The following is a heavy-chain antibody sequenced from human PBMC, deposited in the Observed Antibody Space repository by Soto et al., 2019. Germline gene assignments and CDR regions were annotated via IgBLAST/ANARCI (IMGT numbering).Heavy chain of an antibody. V-gene: IGHV1-24*01. J-gene: IGHJ4*02. CDR2: FDPEDGET. CDR3: ASDKPYDLGSGYYL. CDR1: GYTLTELS. Sequence: ASVKVSCKVSGYTLTELSMHWVRQAPGKRLERMGGFDPEDGETIYAQKFQGRVTMTEDTSTDTAYMELSSLRAEDMSLYYSASDKPYDLGSGYYLWGQGTLVTVSS. D-gene: IGHD3-3*01.